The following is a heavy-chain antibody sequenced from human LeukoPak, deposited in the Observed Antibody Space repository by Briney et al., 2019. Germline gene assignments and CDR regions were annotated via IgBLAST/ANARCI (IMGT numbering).Heavy chain of an antibody. J-gene: IGHJ4*02. D-gene: IGHD1-26*01. Sequence: GGSLRLSCAASGFTFSSYSMNWIRQAPGKGLEWVSSISSSTSYIYYADSVKGRFTISKDNAKNSLYLQMNSLRAEDTAVYYCARVVVGGSYRPIDYWGQGTLVTVSS. V-gene: IGHV3-21*04. CDR2: ISSSTSYI. CDR1: GFTFSSYS. CDR3: ARVVVGGSYRPIDY.